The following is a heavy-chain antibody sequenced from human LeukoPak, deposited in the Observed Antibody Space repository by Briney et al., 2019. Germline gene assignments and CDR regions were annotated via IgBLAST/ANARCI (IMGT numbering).Heavy chain of an antibody. CDR2: ISGSGGST. J-gene: IGHJ4*02. CDR1: GFTFSSYA. CDR3: AKVGMVRGVDFDY. Sequence: GGSLRLSCAASGFTFSSYAMSWVRQAPGKGLEWVSAISGSGGSTYYADSVKGRFTISRDNSKNTLYLQMKSLSAEDTAVYYCAKVGMVRGVDFDYWGQGTLVTVSS. V-gene: IGHV3-23*01. D-gene: IGHD3-10*01.